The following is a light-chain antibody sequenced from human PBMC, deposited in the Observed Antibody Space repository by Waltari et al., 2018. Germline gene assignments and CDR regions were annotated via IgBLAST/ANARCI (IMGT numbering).Light chain of an antibody. CDR1: QSVSSSY. Sequence: EIVLTQSPGTLSLSPGERATLSCRASQSVSSSYLAWYQQKPGQAPRLLIYGASSRATGIPDRFSGSWSGTDFTLTISSLEPEDFAVYYCQQYGSSPPSLTFGGGTKVKIK. CDR3: QQYGSSPPSLT. J-gene: IGKJ4*01. V-gene: IGKV3-20*01. CDR2: GAS.